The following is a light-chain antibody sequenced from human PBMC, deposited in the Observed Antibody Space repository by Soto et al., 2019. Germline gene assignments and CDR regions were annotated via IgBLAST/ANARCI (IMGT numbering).Light chain of an antibody. J-gene: IGLJ1*01. CDR3: CSYAGSSTPHYV. Sequence: QSVLTQPASVSGSPGQSITISCTGTSSDVGSYNLVSWYQQHPGKAPKLMIYEVSKRPSGGSNRFSGSKSGNTASLAISGLQAEDEADYYCCSYAGSSTPHYVFGTGTKVTVL. V-gene: IGLV2-23*02. CDR1: SSDVGSYNL. CDR2: EVS.